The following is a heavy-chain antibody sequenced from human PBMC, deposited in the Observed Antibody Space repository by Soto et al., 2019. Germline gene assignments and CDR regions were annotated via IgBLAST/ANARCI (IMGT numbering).Heavy chain of an antibody. Sequence: GGSLRLSCSASGFTFSAYTMHWVRQAPGKGLECVAAISNAGLNIHFADSVKGRFTISRDNSKNTLYLQMNSLRAEDTAVYYCAREWSLSGDAPGYWGQGTLVTVSS. CDR1: GFTFSAYT. CDR3: AREWSLSGDAPGY. V-gene: IGHV3-30-3*01. J-gene: IGHJ4*02. CDR2: ISNAGLNI. D-gene: IGHD1-1*01.